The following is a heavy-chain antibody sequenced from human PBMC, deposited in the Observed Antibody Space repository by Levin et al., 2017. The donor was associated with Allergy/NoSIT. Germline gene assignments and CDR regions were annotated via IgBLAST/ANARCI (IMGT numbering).Heavy chain of an antibody. D-gene: IGHD5-18*01. Sequence: PSETLSLTCTVSGGSISSYYWSWIRQPPGKGLEWIGYIYYSGSTNYNPSLKSRVTISVDTSKNQFSLKLSSVTAADTAVYYCATTKDTVHPVDYWGQGTLVTVSS. CDR3: ATTKDTVHPVDY. CDR2: IYYSGST. CDR1: GGSISSYY. V-gene: IGHV4-59*01. J-gene: IGHJ4*02.